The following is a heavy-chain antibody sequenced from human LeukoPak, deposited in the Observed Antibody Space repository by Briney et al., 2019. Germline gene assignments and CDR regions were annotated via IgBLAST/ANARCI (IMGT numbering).Heavy chain of an antibody. Sequence: SETLSLTCTVSGGSISSSSYYWGWIRQPPGKGLEWIGSIYYSGSTYYNPSLKSRVTISVDTSKNQFSLKLSSVTAADTAVYYCASWLGYCSGGSCYSFPDYWGQGTLVTVSS. CDR1: GGSISSSSYY. CDR3: ASWLGYCSGGSCYSFPDY. D-gene: IGHD2-15*01. CDR2: IYYSGST. V-gene: IGHV4-39*01. J-gene: IGHJ4*02.